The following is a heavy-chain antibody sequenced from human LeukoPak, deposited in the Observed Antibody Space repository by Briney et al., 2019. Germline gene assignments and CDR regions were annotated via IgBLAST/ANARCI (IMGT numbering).Heavy chain of an antibody. CDR1: GYTFTSYG. CDR3: ARDNYYGSGSYYTGVDY. V-gene: IGHV1-18*01. CDR2: ISAY. Sequence: ASVKVSCKASGYTFTSYGISWVRQAPGQGLEWMGWISAYAQKFQGRVTMTTDTSTSTAYMELRSLRSDDTAVYYCARDNYYGSGSYYTGVDYWGQGTLVTVSS. D-gene: IGHD3-10*01. J-gene: IGHJ4*02.